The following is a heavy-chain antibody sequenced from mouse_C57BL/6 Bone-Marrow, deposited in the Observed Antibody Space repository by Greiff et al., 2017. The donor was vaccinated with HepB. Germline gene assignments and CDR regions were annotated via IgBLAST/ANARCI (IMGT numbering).Heavy chain of an antibody. D-gene: IGHD2-1*01. CDR3: ASNYVFYAMDY. CDR1: GYAFSSSW. Sequence: QVQLQHSGPELVKPGASVKISCKASGYAFSSSWMNWVKQRPGKGLEWIGRIYPGDGDTNYNGKFKGKATLTADKSSSTAYMQLSSLTSEDSAVYFCASNYVFYAMDYWGQGTSVTVSS. CDR2: IYPGDGDT. V-gene: IGHV1-82*01. J-gene: IGHJ4*01.